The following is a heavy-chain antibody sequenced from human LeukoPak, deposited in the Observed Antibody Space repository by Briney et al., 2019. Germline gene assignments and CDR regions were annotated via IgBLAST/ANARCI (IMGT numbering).Heavy chain of an antibody. D-gene: IGHD3-10*01. CDR3: ARDSGDDAFDI. J-gene: IGHJ3*02. Sequence: GGSLRLSCAASGFTFSSYAMHWVRQAPAKGLEYVSAISGNGGSTYYANSVKGRFTISRDNSKNTLYLQMGSLRAEDMAVYYCARDSGDDAFDIWGQGTMVTVSS. CDR1: GFTFSSYA. V-gene: IGHV3-64*01. CDR2: ISGNGGST.